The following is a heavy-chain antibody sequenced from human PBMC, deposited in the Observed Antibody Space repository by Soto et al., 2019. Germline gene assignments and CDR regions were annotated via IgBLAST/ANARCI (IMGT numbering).Heavy chain of an antibody. J-gene: IGHJ4*02. D-gene: IGHD4-4*01. CDR1: GFTFSSYG. Sequence: GGSLRLSCAASGFTFSSYGMHWVRQAPGKGLEWVAVIWYDGSNKYYADSVKGRFTISRDNSKNTLYLQMNSLRAEDTAVYYCARDNDHLQGHFDYWGQGTLVTVSS. CDR2: IWYDGSNK. CDR3: ARDNDHLQGHFDY. V-gene: IGHV3-33*01.